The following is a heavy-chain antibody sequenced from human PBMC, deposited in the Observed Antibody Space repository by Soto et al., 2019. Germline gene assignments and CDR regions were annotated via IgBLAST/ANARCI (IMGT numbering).Heavy chain of an antibody. Sequence: PGGSLRLSCAASGFTFSSYAMHWVRQAPGKGLEWVAGVSYDGSNKYYADSVKGRFTISGDNSKNTLYLQMNSLRAEDTAVYYCARGPSSLTRFDYWGQGTLVTVSS. D-gene: IGHD2-2*01. CDR1: GFTFSSYA. CDR2: VSYDGSNK. V-gene: IGHV3-30-3*01. J-gene: IGHJ4*02. CDR3: ARGPSSLTRFDY.